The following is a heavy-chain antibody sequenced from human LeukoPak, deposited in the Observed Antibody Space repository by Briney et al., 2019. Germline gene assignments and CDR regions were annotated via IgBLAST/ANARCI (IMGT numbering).Heavy chain of an antibody. CDR3: ARGQSIAVAGTGAFDI. D-gene: IGHD6-19*01. Sequence: PSETLSLTCAVYGGSFSGYYWSWIRQPPGKGLEWIGYIYHSGSTYYNPSLKSRVTISVDRSKNQFSLKLSSVTAADTAVYYCARGQSIAVAGTGAFDIWGQGTMVTVSS. CDR2: IYHSGST. J-gene: IGHJ3*02. V-gene: IGHV4-34*01. CDR1: GGSFSGYY.